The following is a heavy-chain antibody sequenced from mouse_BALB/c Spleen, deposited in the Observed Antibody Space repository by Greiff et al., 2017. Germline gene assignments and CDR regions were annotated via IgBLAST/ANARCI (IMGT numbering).Heavy chain of an antibody. D-gene: IGHD2-2*01. V-gene: IGHV1-54*01. CDR2: INPGSGGT. CDR1: GYAFTNYL. Sequence: QVQLQQSGAELVRPGTSVKVSCKASGYAFTNYLIEWVKQRPGQGLEWIGVINPGSGGTNYNEKFKGKATLTADKSSSTAYMQLSSLTSDDSAVYFCARSVYGYGAYWGQGTLVTVSA. CDR3: ARSVYGYGAY. J-gene: IGHJ3*01.